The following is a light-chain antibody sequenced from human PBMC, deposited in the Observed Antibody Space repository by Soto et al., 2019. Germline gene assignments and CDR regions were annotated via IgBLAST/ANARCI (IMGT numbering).Light chain of an antibody. V-gene: IGLV2-14*01. CDR3: SSYTSSSTPGV. CDR1: SSDVGAYNS. J-gene: IGLJ3*02. CDR2: DVS. Sequence: QSALTQPASVSGSPGQSITISCTGTSSDVGAYNSVSWYQQHPGKAPKVMIYDVSYRPSGVSNRFSGSKSGNTASLTISGLQAEDEADYYCSSYTSSSTPGVFGGGTKLTVL.